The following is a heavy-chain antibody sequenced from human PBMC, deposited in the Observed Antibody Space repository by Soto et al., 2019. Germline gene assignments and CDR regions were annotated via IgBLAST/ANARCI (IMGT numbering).Heavy chain of an antibody. J-gene: IGHJ6*03. CDR3: VRDFGWYFRSGYMDV. Sequence: EAQLVESGGGLVKPGGSLRLSCAASGFDFSSYNMNWVRQAPGKGLEWVSSINEDSSYIYYAHSLRGRFTISRDNAKESLYLQMKSLRAEDTAVYYCVRDFGWYFRSGYMDVWGDRATVTGSS. V-gene: IGHV3-21*02. CDR1: GFDFSSYN. D-gene: IGHD3-3*01. CDR2: INEDSSYI.